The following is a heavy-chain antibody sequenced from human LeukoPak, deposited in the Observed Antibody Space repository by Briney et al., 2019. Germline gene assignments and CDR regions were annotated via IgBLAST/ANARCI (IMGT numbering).Heavy chain of an antibody. CDR3: ARDWVAGVPFDAFDI. J-gene: IGHJ3*02. CDR2: IKEDGSEK. Sequence: GGSLRLSCAASGFNLSSYWISWVRQAPGKGLEWVANIKEDGSEKYYVDSVKGRFTISRDNAQNSVYLHMNSLTAEDTALYYCARDWVAGVPFDAFDIWGQGTMVSVSS. V-gene: IGHV3-7*03. D-gene: IGHD3-10*01. CDR1: GFNLSSYW.